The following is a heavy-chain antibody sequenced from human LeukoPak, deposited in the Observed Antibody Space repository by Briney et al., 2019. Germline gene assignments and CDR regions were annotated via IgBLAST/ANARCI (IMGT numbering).Heavy chain of an antibody. Sequence: PSETLSPTCAVYGGSFSGYYWSWIRQPPGKGLEWIGEINHSGSTNYNPSLKSRVTISVDTSKNQFSLKLSSVTAADTAVYYCARGGCSSTSCYSADFDYWGQGTLVTVSS. CDR2: INHSGST. J-gene: IGHJ4*02. V-gene: IGHV4-34*01. CDR3: ARGGCSSTSCYSADFDY. D-gene: IGHD2-2*01. CDR1: GGSFSGYY.